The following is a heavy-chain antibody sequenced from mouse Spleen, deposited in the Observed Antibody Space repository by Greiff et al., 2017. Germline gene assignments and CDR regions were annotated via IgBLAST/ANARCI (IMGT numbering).Heavy chain of an antibody. J-gene: IGHJ4*01. CDR3: ARSYRYGAMDY. CDR2: INPYNGDT. V-gene: IGHV1-20*01. CDR1: GYSFTGYF. D-gene: IGHD2-14*01. Sequence: VQLQQSGPELVKPGDSVKISCKASGYSFTGYFMNWVMQSHGKSLEWIGRINPYNGDTFYNQKFKGKATLTVDKSSSTAHMELRSLTSEDSAVYFCARSYRYGAMDYWGQGTSVTVSS.